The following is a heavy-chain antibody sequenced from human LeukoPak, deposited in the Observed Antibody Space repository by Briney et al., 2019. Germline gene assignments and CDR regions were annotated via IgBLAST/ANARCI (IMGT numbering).Heavy chain of an antibody. Sequence: GGSLRLSCAASGFTFSSYAMSWVRQAPGKGLEWVSAISGSGGSTYYADSVKGRFTISRDNSKNTLYLQMNSLRAEDTAVYYCANAGYSSSWYLTISYDYWGQGTLVTVSS. CDR2: ISGSGGST. D-gene: IGHD6-13*01. J-gene: IGHJ4*02. CDR1: GFTFSSYA. CDR3: ANAGYSSSWYLTISYDY. V-gene: IGHV3-23*01.